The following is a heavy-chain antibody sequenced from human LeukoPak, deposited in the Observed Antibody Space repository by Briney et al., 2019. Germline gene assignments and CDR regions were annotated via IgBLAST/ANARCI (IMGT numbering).Heavy chain of an antibody. CDR1: GFTFSSYC. J-gene: IGHJ5*02. CDR3: ARVWFGEPLRFDP. CDR2: INWNGGST. D-gene: IGHD3-10*01. Sequence: GGSLRLSCAASGFTFSSYCMSWVRQAPGKGLEWVSGINWNGGSTGYADSVKGRFTISRDNAKNSLYLQMNSLRAEDTALYYCARVWFGEPLRFDPWGQRTLVTVSS. V-gene: IGHV3-20*04.